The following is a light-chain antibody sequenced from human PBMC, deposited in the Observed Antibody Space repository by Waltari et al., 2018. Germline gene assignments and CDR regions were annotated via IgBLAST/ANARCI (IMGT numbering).Light chain of an antibody. V-gene: IGLV2-14*01. Sequence: QSALTQPASVSGSPGQSITISCTRSSSDLGGYSFVSWYQQHPGKAPKLMIYDVSHRPSGVSHPFSGSKSGNTASLTISGLQPEDEADYYCSSYTSIIPPFLFGTGTKVTVL. J-gene: IGLJ1*01. CDR2: DVS. CDR3: SSYTSIIPPFL. CDR1: SSDLGGYSF.